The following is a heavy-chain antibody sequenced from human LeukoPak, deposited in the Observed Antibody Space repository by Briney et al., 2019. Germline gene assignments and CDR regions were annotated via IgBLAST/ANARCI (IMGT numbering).Heavy chain of an antibody. V-gene: IGHV1-46*01. CDR3: AREGGHSYGSWSFDY. D-gene: IGHD5-18*01. CDR1: GYTFTSYY. CDR2: INPSGGST. J-gene: IGHJ4*02. Sequence: GASVKVSCKASGYTFTSYYMHWVRQAPGQGLEWMGIINPSGGSTSYAQKFQGRVTMTRDTSTSTVYMELSSLRSEDTAVYYCAREGGHSYGSWSFDYRGQGTLVTVSS.